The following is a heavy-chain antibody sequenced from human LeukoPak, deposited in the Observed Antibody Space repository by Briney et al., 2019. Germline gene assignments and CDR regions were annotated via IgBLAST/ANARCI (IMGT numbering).Heavy chain of an antibody. D-gene: IGHD4/OR15-4a*01. CDR2: YSDNT. V-gene: IGHV3-53*01. CDR1: GFTVSSNS. Sequence: GGSLRLSCTVSGFTVSSNSMSWVRQAPGKGLEWVSFYSDNTHYSDSVKGRFTISRDNSKNTLYLQMNSLRAEDTAVYYCARRAGAYSHPYDYWGQGTLVTVSS. CDR3: ARRAGAYSHPYDY. J-gene: IGHJ4*02.